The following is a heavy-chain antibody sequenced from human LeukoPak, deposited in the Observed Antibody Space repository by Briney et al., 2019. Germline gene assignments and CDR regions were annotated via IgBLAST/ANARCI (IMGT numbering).Heavy chain of an antibody. D-gene: IGHD5-24*01. V-gene: IGHV4-59*08. CDR3: ARLRDGYNYFDY. CDR2: TYYSGST. Sequence: SETLSLTCTVSGGSISSYYWSWIRQPPGKGLEWIGYTYYSGSTNYNPSLKSRVTISVDTSKNQFSLKLSSVTAADTAVYYCARLRDGYNYFDYWGQGTLVTVSS. CDR1: GGSISSYY. J-gene: IGHJ4*02.